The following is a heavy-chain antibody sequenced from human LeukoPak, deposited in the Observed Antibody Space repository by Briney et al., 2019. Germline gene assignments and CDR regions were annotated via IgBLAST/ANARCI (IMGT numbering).Heavy chain of an antibody. V-gene: IGHV4-59*01. CDR1: GGSISSFY. Sequence: SETLSLTCTVSGGSISSFYYTWIRQPPGKGLEWIGYIDSSGITNYNSSLNSRVTISLDTSQNQFSLKLNSVTAADTAVYYCATAASGWYPDYWGQGALVTVAS. J-gene: IGHJ4*02. CDR3: ATAASGWYPDY. CDR2: IDSSGIT. D-gene: IGHD6-19*01.